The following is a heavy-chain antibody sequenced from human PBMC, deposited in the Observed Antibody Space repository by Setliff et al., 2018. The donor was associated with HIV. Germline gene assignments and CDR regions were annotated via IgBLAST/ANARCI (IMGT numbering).Heavy chain of an antibody. V-gene: IGHV4-59*12. Sequence: SETLSLTCTVSGGSISYYYWSWIRQPPGKGLEWIGYIYYSGSINYNPSLKSRDTMSLDTSKNQFSLKLTSVTAADTALYYCARLSPQYSGYDSGAFGYWGQGTLVTVSS. J-gene: IGHJ4*02. CDR3: ARLSPQYSGYDSGAFGY. CDR2: IYYSGSI. D-gene: IGHD5-12*01. CDR1: GGSISYYY.